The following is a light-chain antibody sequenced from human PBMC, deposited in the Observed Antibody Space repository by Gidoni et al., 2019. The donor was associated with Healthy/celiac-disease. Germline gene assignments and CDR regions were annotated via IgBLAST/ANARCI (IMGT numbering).Light chain of an antibody. V-gene: IGKV3-15*01. CDR3: QQYNNWLIT. CDR1: QGVSSN. Sequence: IVMQPSPATLSVSPGERSTLSCRASQGVSSNLAWYQQKPGQAPRLLIYGASTRATGIPASFSGSGSGTEFTLTISSLQSEDFAVYYCQQYNNWLITFGQGTRLEIK. J-gene: IGKJ5*01. CDR2: GAS.